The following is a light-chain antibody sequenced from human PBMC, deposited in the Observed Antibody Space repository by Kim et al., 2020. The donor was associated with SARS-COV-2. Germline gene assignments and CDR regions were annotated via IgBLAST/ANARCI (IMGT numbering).Light chain of an antibody. V-gene: IGKV1-33*01. CDR1: QDISNY. CDR3: QQYHALPRT. CDR2: DAS. Sequence: DIQMTQSPSSLSASVGDRVTITCQATQDISNYLNWYQQEPGKAPKLLIHDASNLETGFPSRFSGGGSGTFFTFTISSLQPEDIATYYCQQYHALPRTFGQGTKLEI. J-gene: IGKJ2*01.